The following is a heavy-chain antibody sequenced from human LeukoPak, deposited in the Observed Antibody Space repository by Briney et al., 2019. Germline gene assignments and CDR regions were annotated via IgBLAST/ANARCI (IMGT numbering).Heavy chain of an antibody. CDR2: IYYSGST. D-gene: IGHD3-10*01. CDR3: ARARGDAFDI. Sequence: SETLSLTCTVSGGSISSYYWSWIRQPPGKGLEWIGYIYYSGSTNYNPSLKSRVTISVDTPKNQFSLKLSSVTAADTAVYYCARARGDAFDIWGQGTMVTVSS. V-gene: IGHV4-59*01. CDR1: GGSISSYY. J-gene: IGHJ3*02.